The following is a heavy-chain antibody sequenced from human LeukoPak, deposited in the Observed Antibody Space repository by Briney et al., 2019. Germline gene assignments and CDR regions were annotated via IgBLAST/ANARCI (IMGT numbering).Heavy chain of an antibody. D-gene: IGHD2-2*03. CDR3: ARPPSRGYSSSFEY. CDR2: IYPDESNI. CDR1: GYSFTTYW. Sequence: GESLKISCKGSGYSFTTYWIAWVRPMPGKGLEWMGIIYPDESNIRYSPSFQGQVTISADKSISTAYLQWSSLKASDTAMYYCARPPSRGYSSSFEYWGQGTLVTVSS. V-gene: IGHV5-51*01. J-gene: IGHJ4*02.